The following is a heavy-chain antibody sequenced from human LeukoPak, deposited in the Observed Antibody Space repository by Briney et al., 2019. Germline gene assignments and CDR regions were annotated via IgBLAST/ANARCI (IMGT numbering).Heavy chain of an antibody. D-gene: IGHD2/OR15-2a*01. CDR1: GGSIYITNY. J-gene: IGHJ4*02. Sequence: SETLSLTCGVSGGSIYITNYWSWVRQAPGKGLEWIGEISHGGTGPYNPSLRSRVAMSVDRANNQCSLSLTSVTAADAAGYYCTRENRPFCPFAYWGQGVLVTVSS. V-gene: IGHV4-4*02. CDR2: ISHGGTG. CDR3: TRENRPFCPFAY.